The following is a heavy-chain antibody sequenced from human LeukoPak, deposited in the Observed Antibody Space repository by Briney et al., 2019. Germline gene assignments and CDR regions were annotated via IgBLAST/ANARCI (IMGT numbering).Heavy chain of an antibody. CDR1: GFTFSSYG. Sequence: GALRLSCAASGFTFSSYGMHWVRQAPGKGLEWVAVIWYDGSNKYYADSVKGRFTISRDNSKNTLYLQMNSLRAEDTAVYYCASQWGYYGSGSYRFDYWGQGTLVTVSS. CDR2: IWYDGSNK. D-gene: IGHD3-10*01. CDR3: ASQWGYYGSGSYRFDY. J-gene: IGHJ4*02. V-gene: IGHV3-33*08.